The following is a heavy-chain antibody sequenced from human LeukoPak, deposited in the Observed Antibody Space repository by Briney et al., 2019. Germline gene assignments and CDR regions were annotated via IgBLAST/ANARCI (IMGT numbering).Heavy chain of an antibody. V-gene: IGHV4-59*08. J-gene: IGHJ4*02. Sequence: SETLSLTCTVSGGSISSYYWSWIRQPPGKGLEWIGYIYYSGSTNYNPSLKSRVTISVDTSKNQFSLKLSSVTAADTAVYYCARGRITMVRGVSFDYWGQGTLVTVSS. D-gene: IGHD3-10*01. CDR3: ARGRITMVRGVSFDY. CDR1: GGSISSYY. CDR2: IYYSGST.